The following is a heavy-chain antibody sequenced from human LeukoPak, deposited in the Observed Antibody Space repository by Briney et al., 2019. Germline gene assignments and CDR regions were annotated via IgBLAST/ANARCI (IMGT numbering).Heavy chain of an antibody. D-gene: IGHD6-13*01. CDR1: GFTVSSNY. V-gene: IGHV3-53*01. J-gene: IGHJ4*02. Sequence: PGGSLRLSCAASGFTVSSNYMSWVRQAPGKGLEWVSVIYSGGSTYYADSVKGRFTISRDNSKNTLYLQMNSLRAEDTAVYYCAKGSSNWRDYYYFDYWGQGTLVTVSS. CDR2: IYSGGST. CDR3: AKGSSNWRDYYYFDY.